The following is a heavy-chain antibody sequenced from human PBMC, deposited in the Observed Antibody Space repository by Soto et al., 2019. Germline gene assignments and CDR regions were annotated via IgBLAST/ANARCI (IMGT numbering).Heavy chain of an antibody. CDR3: AKDSTYASGSYFSNFDH. V-gene: IGHV3-23*01. CDR1: GFTFRNYK. CDR2: ISIGSSSM. J-gene: IGHJ4*02. Sequence: GGSLRLSCEASGFTFRNYKMNWVRQAPGRGLEWVSQISIGSSSMDYADSVKDRFTISRDNSKNTLFLQMSSLTAEDTAVYYCAKDSTYASGSYFSNFDHWGLGTLVTVSS. D-gene: IGHD3-10*01.